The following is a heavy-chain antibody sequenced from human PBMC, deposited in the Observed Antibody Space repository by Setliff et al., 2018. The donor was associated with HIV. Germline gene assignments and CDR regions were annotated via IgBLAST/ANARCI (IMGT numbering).Heavy chain of an antibody. J-gene: IGHJ4*02. CDR1: GGSITPHY. V-gene: IGHV4-4*07. CDR3: GRDEHGFNSNWYGVD. Sequence: SETLSLTCTVSGGSITPHYWSWIRQAAGKGLEWIGRIYTSGGANYNPSLKSRVTISVDTSKNQFSLKLSSVTVADTALYYCGRDEHGFNSNWYGVDWGQGTLVTVSS. CDR2: IYTSGGA. D-gene: IGHD6-13*01.